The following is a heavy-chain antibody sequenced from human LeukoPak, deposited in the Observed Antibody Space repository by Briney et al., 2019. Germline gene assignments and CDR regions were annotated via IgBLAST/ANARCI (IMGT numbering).Heavy chain of an antibody. CDR1: GGSISSGDYY. CDR2: IYYSGST. J-gene: IGHJ4*02. CDR3: AGTGYSSSLNFDY. D-gene: IGHD6-13*01. Sequence: PSETLSLTCTVSGGSISSGDYYWSWIRQPPGKGLEWIGYIYYSGSTYYNPSLKSRVTISVDTSKNQFSLKLSSVTAADTAVYYCAGTGYSSSLNFDYWGQGTLVTVSS. V-gene: IGHV4-30-4*02.